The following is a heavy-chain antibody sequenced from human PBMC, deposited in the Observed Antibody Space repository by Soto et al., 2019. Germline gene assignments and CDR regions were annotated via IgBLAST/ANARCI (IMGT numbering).Heavy chain of an antibody. D-gene: IGHD2-2*01. CDR3: ARCDYQYSIAY. J-gene: IGHJ4*02. V-gene: IGHV4-30-2*01. CDR2: IYRTGNT. Sequence: QLQLQESGSRLVKSSQTLSLTCTVSGDSMTSGDYSWSWIRQPPGKGLEWLGYIYRTGNTHYSPSLKSRVSISQDRSKKQFSLELTSVTAADTAVYYCARCDYQYSIAYWGQGTLVTVSS. CDR1: GDSMTSGDYS.